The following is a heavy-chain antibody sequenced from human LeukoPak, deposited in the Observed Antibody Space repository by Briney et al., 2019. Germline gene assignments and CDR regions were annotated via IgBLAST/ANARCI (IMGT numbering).Heavy chain of an antibody. J-gene: IGHJ4*02. CDR2: ISAYNGNT. D-gene: IGHD3-22*01. Sequence: ASVKVSCKASGYTFTSYGISWVRQAPGQGLEWMGWISAYNGNTNYAQKLQGRVTMTTDTSTSTAYMELRSLRSDDTAVYYCARDQGLLITMIVGEIGVFDYWGQGTLVTVSS. V-gene: IGHV1-18*01. CDR3: ARDQGLLITMIVGEIGVFDY. CDR1: GYTFTSYG.